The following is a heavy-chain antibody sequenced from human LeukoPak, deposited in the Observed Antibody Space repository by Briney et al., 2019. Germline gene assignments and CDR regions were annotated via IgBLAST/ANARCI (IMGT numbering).Heavy chain of an antibody. D-gene: IGHD3-10*01. CDR2: ISYDGSNK. CDR3: AGTEVRGRIYYYYGMDV. CDR1: GFTFSSYA. Sequence: GGSLRLSCAASGFTFSSYAMHWVRQAPGKGLEWVAVISYDGSNKYYADSVKGRFTISRDNSKNTLYLQMNSLRAEDTAVYYCAGTEVRGRIYYYYGMDVWGQGTTVTVSS. J-gene: IGHJ6*02. V-gene: IGHV3-30*04.